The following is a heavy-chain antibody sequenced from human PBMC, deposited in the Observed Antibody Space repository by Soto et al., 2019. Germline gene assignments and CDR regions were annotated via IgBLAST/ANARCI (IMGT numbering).Heavy chain of an antibody. CDR2: ISGSGGGT. J-gene: IGHJ6*02. Sequence: GESLKISCAASGFTFTTYAMTWVRQAPGKGLEWVSAISGSGGGTDYADSVKGRFTISRDNSKNTLFLQMNSLRAEDTAVYYCSSVHCSSSWSHYCYGMDVWGQGTTVTVSS. CDR1: GFTFTTYA. D-gene: IGHD6-13*01. CDR3: SSVHCSSSWSHYCYGMDV. V-gene: IGHV3-23*01.